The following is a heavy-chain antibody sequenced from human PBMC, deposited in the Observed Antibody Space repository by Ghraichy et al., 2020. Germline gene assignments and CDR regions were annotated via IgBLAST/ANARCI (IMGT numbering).Heavy chain of an antibody. CDR3: ASLGAIVGATEDSK. D-gene: IGHD1-26*01. J-gene: IGHJ4*02. CDR2: IYHSGST. V-gene: IGHV4-4*02. CDR1: GGSISSSNW. Sequence: SETLSLTCAVSGGSISSSNWWSWVRQPPGKGLEWIGEIYHSGSTNYNPSLKSRVTISVDKSKNQFSLKLSSVTAADTAVYYCASLGAIVGATEDSKWGQGTLVTVSS.